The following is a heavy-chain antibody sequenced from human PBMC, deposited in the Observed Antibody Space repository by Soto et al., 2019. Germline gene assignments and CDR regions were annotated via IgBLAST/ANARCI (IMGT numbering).Heavy chain of an antibody. J-gene: IGHJ5*02. V-gene: IGHV1-2*02. Sequence: EASVKVSCKASGYTFIDYYIHWVRQAPGQGLEWMGWINPYNGDTKYGQNFQGRVTMTRDTSISSAYMELSRVTSDDTAVYFCARLLRLYGTIPVTGFGWFDPWGQGTLVTVSS. CDR3: ARLLRLYGTIPVTGFGWFDP. CDR1: GYTFIDYY. CDR2: INPYNGDT. D-gene: IGHD6-19*01.